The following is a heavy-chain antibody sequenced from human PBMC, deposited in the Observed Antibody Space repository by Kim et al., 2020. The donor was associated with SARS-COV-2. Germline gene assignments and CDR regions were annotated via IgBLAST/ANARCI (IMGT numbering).Heavy chain of an antibody. Sequence: GGTNYARKFRGRVTMTRDTSITTAYLELSWLSSDDAALYYCARDRDVSADVWGQGTLVTVSS. CDR3: ARDRDVSADV. CDR2: GGT. V-gene: IGHV1-2*02. D-gene: IGHD6-13*01. J-gene: IGHJ4*02.